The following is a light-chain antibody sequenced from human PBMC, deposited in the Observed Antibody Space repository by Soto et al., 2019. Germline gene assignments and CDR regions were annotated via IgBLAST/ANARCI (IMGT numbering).Light chain of an antibody. J-gene: IGLJ3*02. CDR3: QSYDTSLSSWV. CDR1: SSNIGAPYD. Sequence: QAVVTQPASVSGAPGQRVTISCTGSSSNIGAPYDVHWYQQVPGTAPKVLIYGNNNRPSGVPDRFSGSKSGTSASLAITGLQAEDEADYYCQSYDTSLSSWVFGGGTKLTVL. CDR2: GNN. V-gene: IGLV1-40*01.